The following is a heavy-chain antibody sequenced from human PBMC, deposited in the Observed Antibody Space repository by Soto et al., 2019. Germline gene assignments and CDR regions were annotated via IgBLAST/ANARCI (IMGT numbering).Heavy chain of an antibody. CDR2: IYYSGST. CDR3: ARHLRRDGYNYYFDY. V-gene: IGHV4-59*08. Sequence: SETLSLTCTVSGGSLSTYYWTWIRQSPGKGPEWIGYIYYSGSTKYNPSLESRVTISVDTSKNQFSMKLTSVTAADTAVYYCARHLRRDGYNYYFDYWGQGTRVTVSS. J-gene: IGHJ4*02. D-gene: IGHD5-12*01. CDR1: GGSLSTYY.